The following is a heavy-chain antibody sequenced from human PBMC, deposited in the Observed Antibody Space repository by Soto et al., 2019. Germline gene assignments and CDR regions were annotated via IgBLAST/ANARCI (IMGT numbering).Heavy chain of an antibody. CDR3: ARESLAAAGTGYYYYYGMDV. CDR2: IYYSGST. J-gene: IGHJ6*02. CDR1: GGSISSYY. Sequence: QVQLQESGPGLVKPSETLSLTCTVSGGSISSYYWSWIRQPPGKGLEWIGYIYYSGSTNYNPSLKSRVTISVDTSKNQCSLKLSSVTAADTAVYYCARESLAAAGTGYYYYYGMDVWGQGTTVTVSS. V-gene: IGHV4-59*01. D-gene: IGHD6-13*01.